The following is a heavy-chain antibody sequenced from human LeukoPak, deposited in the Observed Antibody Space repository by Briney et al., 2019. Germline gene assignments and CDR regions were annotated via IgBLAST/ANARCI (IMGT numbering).Heavy chain of an antibody. V-gene: IGHV4-38-2*01. CDR1: GYSISSGYY. J-gene: IGHJ4*02. CDR3: ASIAVAGYFDY. CDR2: IYHSGST. Sequence: SETLSLTCAVSGYSISSGYYGGWIRQPPGKGLEWIGSIYHSGSTYYNPSLNRRVTISVDTSKNQFSLKLSSVTAADTAVYYCASIAVAGYFDYWGQGTLVTVSS. D-gene: IGHD6-19*01.